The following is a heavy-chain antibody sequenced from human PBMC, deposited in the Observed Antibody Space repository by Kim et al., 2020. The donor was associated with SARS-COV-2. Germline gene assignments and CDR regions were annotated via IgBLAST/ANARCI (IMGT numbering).Heavy chain of an antibody. Sequence: AESVKGRFPISRDNAKNTLYLQMNSRRAEDTALYYCARRAVDSSGTYYFDYWGQGTLVTVSS. V-gene: IGHV3-74*01. D-gene: IGHD3-22*01. J-gene: IGHJ4*02. CDR3: ARRAVDSSGTYYFDY.